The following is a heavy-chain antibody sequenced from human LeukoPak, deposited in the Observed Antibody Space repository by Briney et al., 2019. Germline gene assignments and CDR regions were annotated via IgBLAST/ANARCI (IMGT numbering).Heavy chain of an antibody. CDR3: ARDADILTAYSFDY. V-gene: IGHV3-23*01. CDR1: GFTFTKYA. D-gene: IGHD3-9*01. Sequence: PGGSLRLSCAASGFTFTKYAMSWVRQAPGKGLEWVSGISGSGDSTRYADSVKGRVTISRDNSKNMLYLQMNSLRAEDTAVYYCARDADILTAYSFDYWGQGTLVTVSS. CDR2: ISGSGDST. J-gene: IGHJ4*02.